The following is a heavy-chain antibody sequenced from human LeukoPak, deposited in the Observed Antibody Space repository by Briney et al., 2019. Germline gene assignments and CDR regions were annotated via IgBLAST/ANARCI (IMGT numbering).Heavy chain of an antibody. Sequence: SVKVSCKASGGTFSSYAISWVRQAPGQGLEWKGGIIPIFGTANYAQKFQGRVTITADESTSTAYMELSSLRSEDTAVYYCAGKGTAAGTGYNWFDPWGQGTPVTVSS. V-gene: IGHV1-69*13. D-gene: IGHD6-13*01. CDR3: AGKGTAAGTGYNWFDP. CDR2: IIPIFGTA. CDR1: GGTFSSYA. J-gene: IGHJ5*02.